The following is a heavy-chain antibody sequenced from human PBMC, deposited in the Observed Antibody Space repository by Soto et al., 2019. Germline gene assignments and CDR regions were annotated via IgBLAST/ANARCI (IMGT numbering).Heavy chain of an antibody. D-gene: IGHD7-27*01. J-gene: IGHJ4*02. CDR3: ASGLLGYFDN. CDR2: INAGSGYT. V-gene: IGHV1-3*01. Sequence: ASVKVSCKASGYSFTSYAMHWVRQAPGQRLEWLGWINAGSGYTKYSQKFQGRVTLTRDTSATTAYMELSNLRSEDTAVYYCASGLLGYFDNWGQGTLVTVSS. CDR1: GYSFTSYA.